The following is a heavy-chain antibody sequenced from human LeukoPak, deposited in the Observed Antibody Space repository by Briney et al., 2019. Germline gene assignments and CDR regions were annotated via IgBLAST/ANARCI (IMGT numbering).Heavy chain of an antibody. CDR2: ISGSGGST. Sequence: GGSLRPSCAASGFTFSSYAMSWVRQAPGKGLEWVSAISGSGGSTYYADSVKGRFTISRDNSKNTLYLQMNSLRAEDTAVYYCAKGERYYGSGLDYWGQGTLVTVSS. CDR1: GFTFSSYA. D-gene: IGHD3-10*01. V-gene: IGHV3-23*01. J-gene: IGHJ4*02. CDR3: AKGERYYGSGLDY.